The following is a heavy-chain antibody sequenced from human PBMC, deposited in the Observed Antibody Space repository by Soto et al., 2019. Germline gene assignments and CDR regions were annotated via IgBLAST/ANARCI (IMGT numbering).Heavy chain of an antibody. V-gene: IGHV3-23*01. CDR2: VSIGGST. J-gene: IGHJ4*02. D-gene: IGHD2-15*01. CDR1: GFTFSSYA. CDR3: AKRRGAGGHFDY. Sequence: GGSLRLSCAASGFTFSSYAMGWVRQGPGKGPEWVAVVSIGGSTHYADSVRGRFTISRDNSKNTLSLQMNSLTAEDTAVYFCAKRRGAGGHFDYWGQGALVTVSS.